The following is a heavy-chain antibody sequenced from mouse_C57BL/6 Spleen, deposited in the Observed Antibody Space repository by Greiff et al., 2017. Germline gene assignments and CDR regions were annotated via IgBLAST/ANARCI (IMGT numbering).Heavy chain of an antibody. J-gene: IGHJ1*03. Sequence: QVHVKQPGAELVMPGASVKLSCKASGYTFTSYWMHWVKQRPGQGLEWIGEIDPSDSYTNYNQKFKGKSTLTVDKSSSTAYMQLSSLTSEDSAVYYCAITGYFDVWGTGTTVTVSS. CDR3: AITGYFDV. CDR2: IDPSDSYT. CDR1: GYTFTSYW. V-gene: IGHV1-69*01.